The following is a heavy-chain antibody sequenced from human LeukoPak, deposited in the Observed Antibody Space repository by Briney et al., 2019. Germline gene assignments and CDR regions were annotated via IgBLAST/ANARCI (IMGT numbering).Heavy chain of an antibody. D-gene: IGHD5-12*01. V-gene: IGHV4-59*08. CDR1: GGSISSYY. CDR2: IYYSGST. J-gene: IGHJ5*02. Sequence: SETLSLTCTVSGGSISSYYWSWIRQPPGKGLGWVGYIYYSGSTNYNPSLKSPVTISVDTSKNQSSLKLSSVTAAVTAVYYCARSCAGFSGYHMGFDPWGQGTLVTVSS. CDR3: ARSCAGFSGYHMGFDP.